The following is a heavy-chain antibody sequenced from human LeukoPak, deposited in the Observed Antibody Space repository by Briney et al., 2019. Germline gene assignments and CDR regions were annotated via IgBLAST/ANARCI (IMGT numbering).Heavy chain of an antibody. D-gene: IGHD2/OR15-2a*01. CDR1: GFTFSTYT. CDR2: ISTSSSTI. Sequence: PGGSLRLSCAASGFTFSTYTMNWVRQAPGKGLEWISYISTSSSTIYYADSVKGRFTISRDNAKNSLFLQMNSLRAEDTAVYYCARGQFLIDYWGQGTLVTASS. J-gene: IGHJ4*02. CDR3: ARGQFLIDY. V-gene: IGHV3-48*01.